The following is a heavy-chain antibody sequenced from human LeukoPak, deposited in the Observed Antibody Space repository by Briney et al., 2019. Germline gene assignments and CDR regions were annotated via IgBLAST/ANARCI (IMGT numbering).Heavy chain of an antibody. CDR1: GFSFSSYA. Sequence: GSLRLSCAASGFSFSSYAMSWVRQAPGKGLGWVSAIKSGDSYADSVKGRFTISRDNSQNTLYVQMNSLRAEDTAVYYCAKDQGYSSAWYSRDGFDMWGQGTMVTVSS. D-gene: IGHD6-19*01. J-gene: IGHJ3*02. CDR3: AKDQGYSSAWYSRDGFDM. V-gene: IGHV3-23*01. CDR2: IKSGDS.